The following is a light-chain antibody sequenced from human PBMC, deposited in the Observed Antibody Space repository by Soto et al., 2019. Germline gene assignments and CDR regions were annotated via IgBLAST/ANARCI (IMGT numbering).Light chain of an antibody. CDR1: QSLLHSNGYNY. J-gene: IGKJ1*01. CDR2: LGS. CDR3: MQPLQTPWT. V-gene: IGKV2-28*01. Sequence: DIVMTQSPLSLPVTPGEPASISCRSSQSLLHSNGYNYLDWYLQKPGQAPQVLIYLGSNRASGVPDRFSGSGSGTDVTLKSSRGEAEDVGVYYCMQPLQTPWTFGQGTKVEIK.